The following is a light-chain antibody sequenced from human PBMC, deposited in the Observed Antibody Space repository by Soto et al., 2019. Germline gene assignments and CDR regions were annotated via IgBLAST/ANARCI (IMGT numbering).Light chain of an antibody. Sequence: EVGLMQSPGTLSLSPGERATLFCRSSQTMTMAYVAWYQQKPGQDPRLLIYAESYRATGISDKFSGSGSGTDLSLTISRLEPEDSAVYYCHQYHSPPQTFGQGTKVDIK. CDR3: HQYHSPPQT. J-gene: IGKJ2*01. V-gene: IGKV3-20*01. CDR1: QTMTMAY. CDR2: AES.